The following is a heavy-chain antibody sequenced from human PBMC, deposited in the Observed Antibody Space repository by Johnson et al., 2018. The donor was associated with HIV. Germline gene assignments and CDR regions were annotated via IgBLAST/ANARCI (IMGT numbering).Heavy chain of an antibody. CDR1: GFTFNTYW. V-gene: IGHV3-74*02. J-gene: IGHJ3*02. Sequence: QLVESGGGLVQPGGSQRLSCAVSGFTFNTYWMHWVRQAPGKGLVWVARINSDGGSTSYVDSVKGRFTISRDNARNTLSLQMNSLRADDTAVDYCASEGPSERAGFDIWGQGTMVTVSS. CDR3: ASEGPSERAGFDI. CDR2: INSDGGST.